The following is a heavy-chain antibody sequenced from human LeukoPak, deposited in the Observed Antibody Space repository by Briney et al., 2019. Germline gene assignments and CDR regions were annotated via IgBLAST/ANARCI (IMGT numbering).Heavy chain of an antibody. CDR3: ARGGESYTDYWYFDL. J-gene: IGHJ2*01. Sequence: ASVKVSCKASGGTYSSYSINWVRQAPGQGLEWMGRVLPVLGLSKTAQNFQGRVTITADKSTTTAYMELSSLRSEDTAVYYCARGGESYTDYWYFDLWSRGTLVTVSS. V-gene: IGHV1-69*04. D-gene: IGHD2-2*02. CDR2: VLPVLGLS. CDR1: GGTYSSYS.